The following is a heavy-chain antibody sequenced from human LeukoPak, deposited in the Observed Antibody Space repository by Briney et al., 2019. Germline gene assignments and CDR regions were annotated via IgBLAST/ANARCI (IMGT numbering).Heavy chain of an antibody. CDR2: IYHTGTT. V-gene: IGHV4-30-4*01. J-gene: IGHJ4*02. CDR3: ASVSVWELATHTGGSFDY. CDR1: GGLISRIEYY. Sequence: PSQTLSLTCTVSGGLISRIEYYWGWVRQSPVKGLEWLGHIYHTGTTLYSPHLNNRLTVSVDSSKNQFSLTLNSVTAADTAVYYCASVSVWELATHTGGSFDYWGRGILVTVSS. D-gene: IGHD1-26*01.